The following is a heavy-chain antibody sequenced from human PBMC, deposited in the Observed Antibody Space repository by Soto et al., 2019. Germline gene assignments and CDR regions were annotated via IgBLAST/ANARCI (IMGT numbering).Heavy chain of an antibody. CDR2: IIPIFGTA. V-gene: IGHV1-69*01. CDR1: GGTFISYA. Sequence: QVQPVQSGAEVKKPGSSVKVSCKASGGTFISYAISWVRQAPGQGLEWMGGIIPIFGTANYAQKFQCRVTITADESTSTAYMELSSLRSEDTAVYYCAREDLVRGAMGGWFDPWGQGTLVTVSS. CDR3: AREDLVRGAMGGWFDP. D-gene: IGHD3-10*01. J-gene: IGHJ5*02.